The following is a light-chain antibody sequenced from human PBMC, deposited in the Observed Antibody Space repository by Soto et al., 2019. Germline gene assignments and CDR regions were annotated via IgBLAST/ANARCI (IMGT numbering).Light chain of an antibody. Sequence: EIVLTQSPGTLSLSPGERATLSCRASQSISSNYLAWYQQRPGQARMLLIFGASYRATGIPDRFSGSGSGTDFTLTISRLQPEDFAVYYCPQYSSSPPEFTFGPGTRVESK. CDR1: QSISSNY. CDR2: GAS. CDR3: PQYSSSPPEFT. J-gene: IGKJ3*01. V-gene: IGKV3-20*01.